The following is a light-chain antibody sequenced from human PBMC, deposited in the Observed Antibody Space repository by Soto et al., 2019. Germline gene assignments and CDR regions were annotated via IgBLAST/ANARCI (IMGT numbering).Light chain of an antibody. V-gene: IGLV1-51*01. CDR2: DNN. CDR1: NSNIGRNY. J-gene: IGLJ2*01. CDR3: GTWDNSLNAVI. Sequence: QAVVTQPPSVSAAPGQKVSISCSGTNSNIGRNYVSWYQHLPGTTPRLLIYDNNKRPSGIPDRFSGSKSGTSATLGITGLQTGDEADFYCGTWDNSLNAVIFGGGTKLTVL.